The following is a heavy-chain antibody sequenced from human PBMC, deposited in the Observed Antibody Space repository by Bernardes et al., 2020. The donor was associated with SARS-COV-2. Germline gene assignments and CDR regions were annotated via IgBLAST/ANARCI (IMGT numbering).Heavy chain of an antibody. D-gene: IGHD2-2*01. CDR2: ISGSVGTT. CDR1: GFTFSNYA. J-gene: IGHJ4*02. CDR3: AKDRLGYCARISCYAFDY. V-gene: IGHV3-23*01. Sequence: GGSLRLSCAASGFTFSNYALSWVRQAPGRGLEWVSTISGSVGTTYYADSVKGRFTISRDNSKNTLYLQMNSLRAEDAAVYYCAKDRLGYCARISCYAFDYWGQGTLVTVSS.